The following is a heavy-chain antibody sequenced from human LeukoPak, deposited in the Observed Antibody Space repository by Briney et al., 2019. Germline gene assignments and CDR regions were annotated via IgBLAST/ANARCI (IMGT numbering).Heavy chain of an antibody. CDR1: GYTFTGYD. D-gene: IGHD5-24*01. CDR2: INPNSGGT. Sequence: ASVKVSCKASGYTFTGYDMHCVRQAPGQGLEWMGWINPNSGGTNYAQKFQGRVTMTRDTSISTVYMEVSRLRSDDTAVYYCARRNRDLVRGDFDYWGQGTLVTVSS. J-gene: IGHJ4*02. CDR3: ARRNRDLVRGDFDY. V-gene: IGHV1-2*02.